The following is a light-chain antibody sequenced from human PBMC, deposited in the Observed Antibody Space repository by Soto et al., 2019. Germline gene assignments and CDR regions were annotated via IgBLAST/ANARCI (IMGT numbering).Light chain of an antibody. CDR3: QQYENLPIT. CDR2: DAS. V-gene: IGKV1D-13*01. Sequence: AIQLTQSPSSLSASVGDRVTITCRASQGISGALAWYQQKPGRPPTLLIYDASSLESGVPSRFSGSESGTDFTFTISSLQPEDIATYYCQQYENLPITFGQGTRLEIK. CDR1: QGISGA. J-gene: IGKJ5*01.